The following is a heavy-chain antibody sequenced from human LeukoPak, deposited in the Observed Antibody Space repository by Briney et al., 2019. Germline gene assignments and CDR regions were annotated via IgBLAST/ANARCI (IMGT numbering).Heavy chain of an antibody. V-gene: IGHV3-73*01. Sequence: GGSLRLSCAASGFTFSDAAIHWVRQASGKGLEWVGRIRSKANTYATVYAASVNGRFTISRDDSKNTAYLQMNSLKTEDTAVYYCIALAWTVQEYYMDVWGKGTTVTVSS. D-gene: IGHD1-1*01. CDR2: IRSKANTYAT. J-gene: IGHJ6*03. CDR3: IALAWTVQEYYMDV. CDR1: GFTFSDAA.